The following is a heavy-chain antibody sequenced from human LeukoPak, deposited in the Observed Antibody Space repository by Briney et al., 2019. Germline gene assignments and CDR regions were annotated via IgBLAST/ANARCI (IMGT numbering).Heavy chain of an antibody. CDR1: GFSLKTRGVG. V-gene: IGHV2-5*02. D-gene: IGHD7-27*01. CDR3: AHTGSAHGDDWFDP. J-gene: IGHJ5*02. CDR2: ISRDDDK. Sequence: SGPTLVKPTETLTLTCTFSGFSLKTRGVGVGWIRQAPGKALEWLALISRDDDKRYRPSLKSRLTITKDTSKNQVALTLANLDPVDTATYYCAHTGSAHGDDWFDPWGQGTLVTVSS.